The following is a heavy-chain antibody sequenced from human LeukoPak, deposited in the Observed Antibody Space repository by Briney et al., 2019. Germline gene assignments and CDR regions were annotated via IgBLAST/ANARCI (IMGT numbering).Heavy chain of an antibody. CDR1: GGTFSSYA. CDR3: ARGGIAAPFDY. D-gene: IGHD6-13*01. Sequence: SVKVSCKASGGTFSSYAISWVRQAPGQGLEWMGGTIPIFGTANYAQKFQGRVTITADESTSTAYMELSSLRSEDTAVYYCARGGIAAPFDYWGQGTLVTVSS. V-gene: IGHV1-69*13. CDR2: TIPIFGTA. J-gene: IGHJ4*02.